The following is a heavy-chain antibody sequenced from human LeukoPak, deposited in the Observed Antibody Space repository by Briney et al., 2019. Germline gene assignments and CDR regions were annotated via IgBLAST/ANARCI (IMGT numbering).Heavy chain of an antibody. CDR1: GYSFTSYW. D-gene: IGHD2-2*01. CDR2: IYPGDSDT. Sequence: GESLKISCKGSGYSFTSYWIGWVRQTPGKGLEWMGIIYPGDSDTRYSPSFQGQVTISADKSISTAYLQWSSLKASDTAMYYCARPESKSAALFDYWGQGTLVTVSS. CDR3: ARPESKSAALFDY. V-gene: IGHV5-51*01. J-gene: IGHJ4*02.